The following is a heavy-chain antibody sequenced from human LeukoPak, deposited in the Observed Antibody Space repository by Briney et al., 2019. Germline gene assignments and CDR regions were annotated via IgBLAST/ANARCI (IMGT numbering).Heavy chain of an antibody. CDR3: ARDPLSSIAARGDY. J-gene: IGHJ4*02. CDR2: IYYSGST. V-gene: IGHV4-31*03. Sequence: PSETLSLTCTVSGGSISSGGYYWSWIRQHPGKGLEWIGYIYYSGSTYYNPSLKSRVTISVDTSKNQFSLKLSSVTAADTAVYYCARDPLSSIAARGDYWGQGTLVTVSS. D-gene: IGHD6-6*01. CDR1: GGSISSGGYY.